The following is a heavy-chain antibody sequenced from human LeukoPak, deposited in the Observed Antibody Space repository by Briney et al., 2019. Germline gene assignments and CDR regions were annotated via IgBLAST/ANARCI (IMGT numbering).Heavy chain of an antibody. CDR2: INHSGYT. Sequence: SETLSLTCAVSGVSFDDYYWAWFRQTPGKGLEWIGEINHSGYTNDSPSLKSRVTLSIDTSRKQFSLNLRSVTVADAGIYYCTRMTTGHDYWGQGTLVTVSS. D-gene: IGHD4-17*01. CDR1: GVSFDDYY. V-gene: IGHV4-34*01. CDR3: TRMTTGHDY. J-gene: IGHJ4*02.